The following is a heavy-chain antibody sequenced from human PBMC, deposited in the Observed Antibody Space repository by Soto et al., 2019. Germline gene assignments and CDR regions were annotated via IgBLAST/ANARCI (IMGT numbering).Heavy chain of an antibody. CDR3: ARERIVAARPLGDYYYYMDV. D-gene: IGHD6-6*01. CDR2: INAGNGNT. J-gene: IGHJ6*03. V-gene: IGHV1-3*01. CDR1: GYTFTSYA. Sequence: QVQLVQSGAEVKKPGASVKVSCKASGYTFTSYAMHWVRQAPGQRLEWMGWINAGNGNTKYSQQCQARVTITRDTSARRAYMELSSLRSEDTAVYYCARERIVAARPLGDYYYYMDVWGKGTTVTVSS.